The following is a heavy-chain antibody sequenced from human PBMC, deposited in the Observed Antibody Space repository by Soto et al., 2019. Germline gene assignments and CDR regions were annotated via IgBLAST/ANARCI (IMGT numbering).Heavy chain of an antibody. D-gene: IGHD6-6*01. CDR3: VRDFGSSSEGGMDV. CDR1: GLTVSSNY. V-gene: IGHV3-53*01. J-gene: IGHJ6*02. Sequence: GGSLRLSCAASGLTVSSNYMSWVRQAPGKGLEWVSVIYSGGITFYADSVKGRFTISRDNSKNTLYLQMNNLRGEDTAVYYCVRDFGSSSEGGMDVWGQGTTVTVSS. CDR2: IYSGGIT.